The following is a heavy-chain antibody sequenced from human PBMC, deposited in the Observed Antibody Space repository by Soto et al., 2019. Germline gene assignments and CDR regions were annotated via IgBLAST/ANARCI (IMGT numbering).Heavy chain of an antibody. CDR1: GFSLTTGGLG. CDR3: SHRRVPSRMWFDP. Sequence: QITLKESGPTLVKPTQTLTLTCTFSGFSLTTGGLGVAWLRQPPGMALEWLADIYWNTERNYSPSLSDRPTITSVTSQTQIVLTVTNVNPLDTGPYYCSHRRVPSRMWFDPWGQGFLVPVSS. V-gene: IGHV2-5*01. CDR2: IYWNTER. J-gene: IGHJ5*02.